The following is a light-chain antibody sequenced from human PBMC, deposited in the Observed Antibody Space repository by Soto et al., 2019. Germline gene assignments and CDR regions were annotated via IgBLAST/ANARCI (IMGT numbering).Light chain of an antibody. Sequence: DIVMTQTPLSLPVTPGEPASISCGSSQSLLDSDDGNTYLDWYLQKPGQSPQLLIYTVSYRAAGTPDRFSGSGSGTDFSLTISRLEPEDFAVYYCHRYDNAPQTFGQGTKVDIK. CDR2: TVS. CDR3: HRYDNAPQT. CDR1: QSLLDSDDGNTY. J-gene: IGKJ2*01. V-gene: IGKV2-40*01.